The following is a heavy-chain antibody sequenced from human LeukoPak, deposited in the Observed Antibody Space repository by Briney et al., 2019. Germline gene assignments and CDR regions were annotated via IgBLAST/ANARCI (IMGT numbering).Heavy chain of an antibody. Sequence: GGSLRLSCAASGFSFTSYAMSWVRQAPGKGLEWVSAISGSGGSTYYADSVKGRFTISRDNSKNTLYLQMNSLRAEDTAVYYCAKDFGSGWFPNYWGQGTLVTVSS. CDR3: AKDFGSGWFPNY. CDR1: GFSFTSYA. CDR2: ISGSGGST. J-gene: IGHJ4*02. D-gene: IGHD6-19*01. V-gene: IGHV3-23*01.